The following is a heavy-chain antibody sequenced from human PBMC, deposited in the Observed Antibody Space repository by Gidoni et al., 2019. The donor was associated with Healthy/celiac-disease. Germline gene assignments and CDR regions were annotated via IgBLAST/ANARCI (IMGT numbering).Heavy chain of an antibody. CDR3: ARMPLWFGGGASYYGMDV. D-gene: IGHD3-10*01. CDR2: IDWDDDK. Sequence: QVTLRESGPALVKPTQTLTLTCTFSGFSPSTSGMCVSWIRQPPGKALEWLALIDWDDDKYYSTSLKTRLTISKDTSKNQVVLTMTNMDPVDTATYYCARMPLWFGGGASYYGMDVWGQGTTVTVSS. CDR1: GFSPSTSGMC. V-gene: IGHV2-70*01. J-gene: IGHJ6*02.